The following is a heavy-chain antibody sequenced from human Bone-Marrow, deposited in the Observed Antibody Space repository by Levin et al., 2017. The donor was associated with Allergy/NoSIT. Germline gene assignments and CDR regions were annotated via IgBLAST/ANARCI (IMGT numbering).Heavy chain of an antibody. V-gene: IGHV3-53*01. CDR1: GFTVYSNY. J-gene: IGHJ6*02. Sequence: QSGGSLRLSCAASGFTVYSNYMTWVRQAPGKGLEWVSLIYSGGTTYYADSVKGRFTISRDESKNTVYLQMNSLRAEDTAVYFCARSLSGDYYYGMDVWGQGTTVTVSS. CDR3: ARSLSGDYYYGMDV. D-gene: IGHD2-2*01. CDR2: IYSGGTT.